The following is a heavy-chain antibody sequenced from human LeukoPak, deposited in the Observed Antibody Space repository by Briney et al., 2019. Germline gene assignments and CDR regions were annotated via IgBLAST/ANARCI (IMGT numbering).Heavy chain of an antibody. V-gene: IGHV4-59*01. J-gene: IGHJ4*02. Sequence: SETLSLTCTVSGGSISSYYWSWIRQPPGRGLEWIGYIYYSGSTNYNPSLKSRVTISVDTSKNQFSLKLSSVTAADTAVYYCARDPPYSSGRYTFYYWGQGTLVTVSS. CDR1: GGSISSYY. CDR3: ARDPPYSSGRYTFYY. CDR2: IYYSGST. D-gene: IGHD6-19*01.